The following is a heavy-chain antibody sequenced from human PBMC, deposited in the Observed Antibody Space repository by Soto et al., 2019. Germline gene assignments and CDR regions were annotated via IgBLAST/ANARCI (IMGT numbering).Heavy chain of an antibody. J-gene: IGHJ5*02. V-gene: IGHV4-39*01. Sequence: QLQLQESGPGLVKPSETLSLTCTVSGGSISSSSYYWGWIRQPPGKGLEWIGSIYYSGSTYYNPSLMSRVTISVDTSKNQFSLKLSSVTAADTAVYYCARLEGYGSGNDWFDPWGQGTLVTVSS. CDR2: IYYSGST. CDR1: GGSISSSSYY. D-gene: IGHD3-10*01. CDR3: ARLEGYGSGNDWFDP.